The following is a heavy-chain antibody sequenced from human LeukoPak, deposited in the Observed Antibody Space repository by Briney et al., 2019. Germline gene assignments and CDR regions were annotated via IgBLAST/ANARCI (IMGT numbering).Heavy chain of an antibody. J-gene: IGHJ6*02. Sequence: SETLSLTCAVYGGSFSGYYWSWIRQPPGKGLEWIAEINHSGSTNYNPSLKSRVTISVDTSKNQFSLKLSSVTAADTAVYYCARGVDYVWYYYGMDVWGQGTTVTVSS. CDR2: INHSGST. CDR3: ARGVDYVWYYYGMDV. V-gene: IGHV4-34*01. D-gene: IGHD3-16*01. CDR1: GGSFSGYY.